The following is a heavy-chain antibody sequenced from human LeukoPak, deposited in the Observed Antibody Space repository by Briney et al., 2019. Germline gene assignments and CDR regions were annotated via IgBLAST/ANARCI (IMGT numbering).Heavy chain of an antibody. J-gene: IGHJ4*02. CDR3: ARPHTGFDS. CDR2: FNSDGRST. CDR1: GFTFSTYW. Sequence: PGGSLRLSCAASGFTFSTYWMHWVRQAPGKGLVWVSRFNSDGRSTYYADSVKGRFTISRGNAKNTLYLQMNSLRAEDTAVYYCARPHTGFDSWGQGTLVTVSS. V-gene: IGHV3-74*01.